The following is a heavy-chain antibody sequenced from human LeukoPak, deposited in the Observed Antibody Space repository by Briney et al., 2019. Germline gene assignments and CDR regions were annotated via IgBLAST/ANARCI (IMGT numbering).Heavy chain of an antibody. J-gene: IGHJ4*02. CDR1: GFSLSTSGVA. Sequence: SGPTLFKPPPPLTLTCTFSGFSLSTSGVAGGWIRQPPGKALEWLALIYWKDDKRHSPSLKSRLTITKHTSKNQVVLTMTNMDPVDTATYYCAHTGTGTYYWGGTFDYWGQGTLVSVSS. D-gene: IGHD1-26*01. CDR3: AHTGTGTYYWGGTFDY. V-gene: IGHV2-5*01. CDR2: IYWKDDK.